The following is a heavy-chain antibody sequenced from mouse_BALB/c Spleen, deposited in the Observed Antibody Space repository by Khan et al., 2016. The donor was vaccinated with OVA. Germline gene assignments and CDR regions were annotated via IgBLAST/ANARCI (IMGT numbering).Heavy chain of an antibody. V-gene: IGHV5-6*01. CDR1: GFTFSTYG. D-gene: IGHD1-1*01. CDR2: VSTGGSYT. J-gene: IGHJ3*01. CDR3: TRLAYYYDSEGFAY. Sequence: VELVESGGDLVKPGGSLKLSCAASGFTFSTYGMSWVRQAPDKRLEWVATVSTGGSYTYYPDSVKGRFTISRDNAKNTLYLQMSGLRSEDTAMFYCTRLAYYYDSEGFAYWGQGTLGTVSA.